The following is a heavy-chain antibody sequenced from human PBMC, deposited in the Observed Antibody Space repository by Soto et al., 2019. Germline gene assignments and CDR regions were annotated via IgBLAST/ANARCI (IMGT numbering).Heavy chain of an antibody. CDR1: GGTFSNYA. Sequence: QVQLVQSGAEVKKPGSSVKVSCKASGGTFSNYAINWVRQAPGQGLEWMGGFIPIFDAANYAQNFRGRVTITADESTSTADMELGGLRSEDTAMYYCARKAESYGFDIWGQGTLVTVS. CDR2: FIPIFDAA. J-gene: IGHJ3*02. CDR3: ARKAESYGFDI. D-gene: IGHD3-10*01. V-gene: IGHV1-69*01.